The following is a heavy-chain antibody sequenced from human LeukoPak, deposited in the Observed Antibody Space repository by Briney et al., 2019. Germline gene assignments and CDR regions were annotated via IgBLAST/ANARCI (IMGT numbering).Heavy chain of an antibody. D-gene: IGHD2-8*01. V-gene: IGHV1-2*06. CDR3: ARDKDIALMVYASGGFDP. Sequence: ASVKVSCKASGYTFTGYYMHWVRQAPGQGLEWMGRINPNSGGTNYAQKFQGRVTMTRDTSISTAYMELSRLRSDDTAVYYCARDKDIALMVYASGGFDPWGQGTLVTVSS. CDR2: INPNSGGT. CDR1: GYTFTGYY. J-gene: IGHJ5*02.